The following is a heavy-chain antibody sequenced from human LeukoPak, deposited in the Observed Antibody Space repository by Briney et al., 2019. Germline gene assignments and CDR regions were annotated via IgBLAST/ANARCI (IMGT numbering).Heavy chain of an antibody. V-gene: IGHV5-51*01. Sequence: GESLKISCKGSGYSFTSYWIGWVRQMPGKGLEWMGIIYPGDSDTRYSPSFQGQVTISADKSISTAYLQWSSLKASDTAMYYCARSITMIVVAPDAFDIWGQGTMVTVSS. CDR3: ARSITMIVVAPDAFDI. CDR2: IYPGDSDT. J-gene: IGHJ3*02. D-gene: IGHD3-22*01. CDR1: GYSFTSYW.